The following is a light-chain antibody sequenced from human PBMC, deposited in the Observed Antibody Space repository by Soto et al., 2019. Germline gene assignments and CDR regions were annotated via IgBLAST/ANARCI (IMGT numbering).Light chain of an antibody. CDR1: SSDVGGYNY. Sequence: LTQPRSVSGSPGQSVTISCTGTSSDVGGYNYVSWYQQHPGKAPKLMIYDVSKRPSGVPDRFSGSKSGNTASLTISGLQAEDEADYYCCSYAGSYTVGVFGGGTKVTVL. CDR2: DVS. V-gene: IGLV2-11*01. J-gene: IGLJ3*02. CDR3: CSYAGSYTVGV.